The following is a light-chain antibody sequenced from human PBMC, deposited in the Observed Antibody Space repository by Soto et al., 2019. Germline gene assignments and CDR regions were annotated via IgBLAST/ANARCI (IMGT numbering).Light chain of an antibody. Sequence: IVMTQSPDSLAVSLGERATINCRSNQSVFYSPNNKNYLAWYQQKPGQPPKLLIYWASNRESGVPDRFSGSGSETDFTLTISSLQAEDVAVYYCQQYYSSYITFGQGTRLEIK. CDR2: WAS. J-gene: IGKJ5*01. CDR1: QSVFYSPNNKNY. V-gene: IGKV4-1*01. CDR3: QQYYSSYIT.